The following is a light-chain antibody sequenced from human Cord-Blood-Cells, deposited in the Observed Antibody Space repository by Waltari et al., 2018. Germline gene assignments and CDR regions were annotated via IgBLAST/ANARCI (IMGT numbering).Light chain of an antibody. V-gene: IGLV3-21*03. CDR1: KIGGKS. Sequence: SYFRTQPPSVSVAPGKTARITCGGTKIGGKSVTWYQQKQGKAPVLVVYDYCDRPSGIPERFSGSNSGNTATLTISRVEAGDEADYYCQVWDSSSDHVFGTGTKVTVL. CDR3: QVWDSSSDHV. J-gene: IGLJ1*01. CDR2: DYC.